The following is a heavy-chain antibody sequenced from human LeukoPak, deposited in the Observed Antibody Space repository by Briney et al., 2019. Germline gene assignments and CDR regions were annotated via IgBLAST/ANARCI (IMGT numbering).Heavy chain of an antibody. V-gene: IGHV3-30*18. CDR3: AKDFDYSNYDTIDY. J-gene: IGHJ4*02. CDR1: GFTFSSYG. CDR2: ISYDGSNK. D-gene: IGHD4-11*01. Sequence: GGSLRLSCAASGFTFSSYGMHWVRQAPGKGLEWVAVISYDGSNKYYADSVKGRFTISRDNSKNTLYLQMNSLRAEDTAVYYCAKDFDYSNYDTIDYWGQGTLVTVSS.